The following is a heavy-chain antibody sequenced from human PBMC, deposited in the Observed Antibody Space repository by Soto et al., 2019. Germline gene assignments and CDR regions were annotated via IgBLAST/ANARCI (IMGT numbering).Heavy chain of an antibody. D-gene: IGHD6-13*01. CDR2: ISYDGSNK. CDR3: ARVLAAVAYYYYGMDV. CDR1: GFTFSSYA. Sequence: QAGGSLRLSCAASGFTFSSYAMHWVRQAPGKGLEWVAVISYDGSNKYYADSVKGRFTISRDNSKNTLYLQMNSLRAEDTAVYYCARVLAAVAYYYYGMDVWGQGTTVTVSS. J-gene: IGHJ6*02. V-gene: IGHV3-30-3*01.